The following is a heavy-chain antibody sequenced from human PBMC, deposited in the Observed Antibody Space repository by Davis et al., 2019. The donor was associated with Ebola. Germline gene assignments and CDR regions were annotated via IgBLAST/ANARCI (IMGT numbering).Heavy chain of an antibody. CDR1: GYIFTNYG. V-gene: IGHV1-3*01. J-gene: IGHJ4*02. CDR3: ARTFVGGWLFDY. D-gene: IGHD1-26*01. Sequence: ASVKVSCKASGYIFTNYGIHWLRQAPGQRLEWMGLINAAKGNTKYSQKFQGRVTMTRDTSAGTAYMEMSSLTSEDTAVYYCARTFVGGWLFDYWGQGTLVTVSS. CDR2: INAAKGNT.